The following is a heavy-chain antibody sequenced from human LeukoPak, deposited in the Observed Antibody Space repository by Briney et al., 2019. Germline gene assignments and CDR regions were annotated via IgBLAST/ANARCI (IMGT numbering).Heavy chain of an antibody. V-gene: IGHV1-18*01. D-gene: IGHD3-22*01. J-gene: IGHJ4*02. CDR2: ISAYNGNT. CDR1: GGTFSSYA. CDR3: ARDQFSSGYHYY. Sequence: GASVKVSCKASGGTFSSYAISWVRQAPGQGLEWMGWISAYNGNTNYAQRLQGRVSMTTDTSTSTAYMELRSLRSDDTAVYYCARDQFSSGYHYYWGQGILVTVSS.